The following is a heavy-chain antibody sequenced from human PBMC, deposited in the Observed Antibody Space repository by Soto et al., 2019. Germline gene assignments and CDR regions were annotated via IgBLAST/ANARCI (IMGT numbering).Heavy chain of an antibody. CDR2: IYYSGST. D-gene: IGHD5-12*01. CDR1: GGSISSSSYY. V-gene: IGHV4-39*01. J-gene: IGHJ4*02. Sequence: SETLSLTCTVSGGSISSSSYYWGWIRQPPGKGLEWIGSIYYSGSTYYNPSLKSRVTISVDTSKNQFSLKLSSVTAADTAVYYGARLDTGWLQSFDVWGQGTLVTVSS. CDR3: ARLDTGWLQSFDV.